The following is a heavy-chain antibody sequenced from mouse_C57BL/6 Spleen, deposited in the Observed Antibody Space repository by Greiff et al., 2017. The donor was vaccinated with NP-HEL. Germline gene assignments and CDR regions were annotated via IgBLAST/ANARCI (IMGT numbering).Heavy chain of an antibody. CDR3: ARVYDDGDWYFDV. D-gene: IGHD2-12*01. CDR2: ISDGGSYT. J-gene: IGHJ1*03. CDR1: GFTFSSYA. Sequence: EVQVVESGGGLVKPGGSLKLSCAASGFTFSSYAMSWVRQTPEKRLEWVATISDGGSYTYYPDNVKGRFTISRDNAKNNLYLQMSHLKSEDTAMYYCARVYDDGDWYFDVWGTGTTVTVSS. V-gene: IGHV5-4*01.